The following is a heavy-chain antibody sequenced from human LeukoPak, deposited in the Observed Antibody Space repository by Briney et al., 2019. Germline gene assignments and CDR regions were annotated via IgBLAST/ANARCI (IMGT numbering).Heavy chain of an antibody. V-gene: IGHV3-7*03. CDR3: AREMSITTVRGVIILDAFDI. CDR2: IKQDGSEK. Sequence: PGGSLRLSCAASGFTFGNYWMTWVRQAPGKGPECVANIKQDGSEKYFLDSVKGRFTISRDNAKNSLYLQMNSLRAEDTAVYYCAREMSITTVRGVIILDAFDIWGQGTTVTVSS. J-gene: IGHJ3*02. D-gene: IGHD3-10*01. CDR1: GFTFGNYW.